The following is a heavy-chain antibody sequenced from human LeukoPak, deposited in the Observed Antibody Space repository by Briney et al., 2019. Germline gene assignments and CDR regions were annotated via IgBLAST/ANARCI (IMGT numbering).Heavy chain of an antibody. D-gene: IGHD2-2*02. V-gene: IGHV4-34*01. J-gene: IGHJ4*02. CDR1: GGSFSGYY. Sequence: SETLSLTCAVYGGSFSGYYWSWIRQPPGKGLEWIGEINHSGSTNYNPSLKSRVTISVDTSKNQFSLKLSSVTAADTAVYYCEMVPAAAIPRGYYFDYWGQGTLVTVSS. CDR3: EMVPAAAIPRGYYFDY. CDR2: INHSGST.